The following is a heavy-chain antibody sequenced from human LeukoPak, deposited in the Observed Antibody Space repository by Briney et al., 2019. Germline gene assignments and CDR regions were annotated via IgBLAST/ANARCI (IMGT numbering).Heavy chain of an antibody. Sequence: SETLSLTCTVSGGSISSGSYYWSWIRQPAGKGPEWIGRIYTSGSTNYNPSLKSRVTISVDTSKNQFSLKLSSVTAADTAVYYCARVSFGSGSSLDYWGQGTLVTVSS. V-gene: IGHV4-61*02. J-gene: IGHJ4*02. CDR1: GGSISSGSYY. CDR3: ARVSFGSGSSLDY. CDR2: IYTSGST. D-gene: IGHD3-10*01.